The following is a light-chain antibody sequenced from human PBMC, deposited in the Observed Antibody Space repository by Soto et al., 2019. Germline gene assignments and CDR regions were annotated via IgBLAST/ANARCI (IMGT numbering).Light chain of an antibody. V-gene: IGKV1-13*02. CDR2: DAS. CDR3: QQFDSYPLN. J-gene: IGKJ4*01. CDR1: QGIGSA. Sequence: AIQLTQSPSSLSASVGDRVTITCRASQGIGSALAWYLQRPGEAPNLLIYDASSLKSGVPSRFSGSGSGTDFTLTISSLQPEDFATYFCQQFDSYPLNFGGGTKVEIK.